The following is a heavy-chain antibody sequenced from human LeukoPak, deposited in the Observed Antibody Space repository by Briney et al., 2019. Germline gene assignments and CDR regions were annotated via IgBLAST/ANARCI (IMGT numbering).Heavy chain of an antibody. CDR3: ARDGGAPIYGLDV. D-gene: IGHD3-16*01. CDR1: GGSISSYY. CDR2: IYYSGST. J-gene: IGHJ6*02. Sequence: SETLSLTCTVSGGSISSYYYSWIRQPPGKGLEWIGYIYYSGSTSYNPSLKSRVTLSVDTSMNRFSLKLTSVTAADTAVYYCARDGGAPIYGLDVWGQGTTITVSS. V-gene: IGHV4-59*01.